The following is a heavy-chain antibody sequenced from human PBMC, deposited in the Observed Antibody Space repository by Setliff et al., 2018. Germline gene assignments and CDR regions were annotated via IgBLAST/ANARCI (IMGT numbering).Heavy chain of an antibody. V-gene: IGHV5-51*01. CDR2: IYPGDSDT. D-gene: IGHD5-18*01. CDR3: ARLGYSDAFDI. J-gene: IGHJ3*02. CDR1: GFSFTTNW. Sequence: GESLKISCKTSGFSFTTNWIVWVRQMPGKGLEWVGIIYPGDSDTRYSPSFQGQVTISVDKSISTAYLQWSSLKASDTAMYYCARLGYSDAFDIWGQGTMVTVS.